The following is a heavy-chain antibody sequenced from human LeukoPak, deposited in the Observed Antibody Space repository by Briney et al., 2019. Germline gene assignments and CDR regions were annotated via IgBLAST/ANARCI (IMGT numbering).Heavy chain of an antibody. CDR2: MSYTGSS. Sequence: SETLSLTCSVSGGSISSDYWSWIRLPPGKGLEWIGYMSYTGSSSYNPSLKSRVTMSVDTSKYHFSLKLTSVTAADTAVYYCARTPRGAYYYMDVWGKGTTVTISS. D-gene: IGHD2-15*01. CDR1: GGSISSDY. V-gene: IGHV4-59*01. CDR3: ARTPRGAYYYMDV. J-gene: IGHJ6*03.